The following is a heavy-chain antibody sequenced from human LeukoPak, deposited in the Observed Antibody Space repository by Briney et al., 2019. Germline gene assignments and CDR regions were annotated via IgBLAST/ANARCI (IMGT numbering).Heavy chain of an antibody. V-gene: IGHV4-39*07. CDR1: GGSISSSSYY. CDR3: AREGSYSGSYFDY. D-gene: IGHD1-26*01. Sequence: SETLSLTCTVSGGSISSSSYYWGWIRQPPGKGLEWIGTMFYSGSIYYNPSLKSRVTISVDTSKNQFSLKLSSVTAADTAVYYCAREGSYSGSYFDYWGQGTLVTVSS. CDR2: MFYSGSI. J-gene: IGHJ4*02.